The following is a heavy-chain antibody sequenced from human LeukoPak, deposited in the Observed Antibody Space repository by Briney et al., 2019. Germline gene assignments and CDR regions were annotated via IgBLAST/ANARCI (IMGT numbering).Heavy chain of an antibody. CDR3: AKLVNY. Sequence: GGSLRLSCVASGCTFSSSSMSWVRQAPGKGLECVSSIRASDGRTYYGDSVEGRFTISRDNSKNTPYLQMNSLRAEDTAVYYCAKLVNYWGQGLLVTVSS. CDR2: IRASDGRT. J-gene: IGHJ4*02. D-gene: IGHD2-21*01. CDR1: GCTFSSSS. V-gene: IGHV3-23*01.